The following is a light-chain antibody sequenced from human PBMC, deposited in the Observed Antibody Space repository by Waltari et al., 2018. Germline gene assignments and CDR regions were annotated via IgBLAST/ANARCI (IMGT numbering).Light chain of an antibody. CDR3: QQYSNWPPVT. J-gene: IGKJ1*01. CDR2: DAS. Sequence: ETVMTQSPRTLSVSPGERAPHSCRASQSVSSKLAWYQQKPGQAPRLLIYDASTRATGIPSRFSGSGSGTEFTLTISSLQSEDFAVYFCQQYSNWPPVTFGQGTKVEIQ. V-gene: IGKV3-15*01. CDR1: QSVSSK.